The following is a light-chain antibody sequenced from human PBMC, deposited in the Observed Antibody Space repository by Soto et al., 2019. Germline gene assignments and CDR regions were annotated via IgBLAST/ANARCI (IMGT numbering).Light chain of an antibody. CDR2: EVS. Sequence: QSALTQPASVSGSPGQSITISCTGTSSDVGGYNYVSWYQQHPGKAPKLMIYEVSNRPSGVSNRFSGSKSGNTASLTISGLQAEDEADYYCSSYTSSTLDFGGGTKLTVL. J-gene: IGLJ2*01. CDR1: SSDVGGYNY. V-gene: IGLV2-14*01. CDR3: SSYTSSTLD.